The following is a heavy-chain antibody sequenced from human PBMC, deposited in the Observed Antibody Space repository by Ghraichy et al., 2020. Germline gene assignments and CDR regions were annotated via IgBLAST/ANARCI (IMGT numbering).Heavy chain of an antibody. Sequence: GGSLRLSCAASGFTFSSYSMNWVRQAPGKGLEWVSSISSSSSYIYYADSVKGRFTISRDNAKNSLYLQMNSLRAEDTAVYYCARDSIGYSSSKANWFDPWGQGTLVTVSS. V-gene: IGHV3-21*01. D-gene: IGHD6-6*01. CDR3: ARDSIGYSSSKANWFDP. CDR1: GFTFSSYS. CDR2: ISSSSSYI. J-gene: IGHJ5*02.